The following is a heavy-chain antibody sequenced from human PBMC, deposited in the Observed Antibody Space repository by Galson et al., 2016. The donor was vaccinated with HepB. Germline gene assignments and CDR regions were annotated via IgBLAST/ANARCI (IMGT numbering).Heavy chain of an antibody. Sequence: SETLSLTCTVSGASIYTYFWSLIRQPPGKGLEWIGDVDYSGNTKYNPSLKSRVNMSVDTSKDQFSLNLSPVTAADTAVYYCASAPCAGNCAFDIWGLGTMVTVSS. CDR2: VDYSGNT. CDR1: GASIYTYF. D-gene: IGHD2-21*01. CDR3: ASAPCAGNCAFDI. J-gene: IGHJ3*02. V-gene: IGHV4-59*01.